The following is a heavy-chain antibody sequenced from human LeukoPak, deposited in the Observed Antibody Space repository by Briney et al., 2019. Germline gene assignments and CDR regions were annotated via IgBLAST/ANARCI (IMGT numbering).Heavy chain of an antibody. CDR3: TRDRGRGYALDAFDI. D-gene: IGHD5-12*01. J-gene: IGHJ3*02. Sequence: GGSLRLSCAASGFTVSSNHMSWVRQAPGKGLEWVGFIRSKAYGGTTEYAASVKGRFTISRDDSKSIAYLQMNSLKTEDTAVYYCTRDRGRGYALDAFDIWGQGTMVTVSS. V-gene: IGHV3-49*02. CDR1: GFTVSSNH. CDR2: IRSKAYGGTT.